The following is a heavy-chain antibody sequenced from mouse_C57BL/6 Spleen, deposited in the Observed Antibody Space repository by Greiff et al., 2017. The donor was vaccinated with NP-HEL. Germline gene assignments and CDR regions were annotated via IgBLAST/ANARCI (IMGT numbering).Heavy chain of an antibody. J-gene: IGHJ2*01. Sequence: EVKVVESGGGLVKPGGSLKLSCAASGFTFSSYAMSWVRQTPEKRLEWVATISDGGSYTYYPDNVKGRFTISRDNAKNNLYLQMSHLKSEDTAMYYCARGNYGSSYPYYFDYWGQGTTLTVSS. CDR3: ARGNYGSSYPYYFDY. CDR1: GFTFSSYA. V-gene: IGHV5-4*03. CDR2: ISDGGSYT. D-gene: IGHD1-1*01.